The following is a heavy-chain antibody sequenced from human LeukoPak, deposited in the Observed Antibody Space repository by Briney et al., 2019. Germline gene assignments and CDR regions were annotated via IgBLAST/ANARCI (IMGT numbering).Heavy chain of an antibody. J-gene: IGHJ4*02. Sequence: GGSLRLSCAASGFTFDDYAMHWVRQAPGKGLEWVSGISWNSGSIGYADSVKGRFTISRDNSKNTLYLQMNSLRAEDTAVYYCASFPRWGQGTLVTVSS. CDR2: ISWNSGSI. CDR1: GFTFDDYA. D-gene: IGHD1-26*01. CDR3: ASFPR. V-gene: IGHV3-9*01.